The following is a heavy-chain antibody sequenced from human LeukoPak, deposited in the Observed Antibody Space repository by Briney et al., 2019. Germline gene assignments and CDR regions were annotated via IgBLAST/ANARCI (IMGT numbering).Heavy chain of an antibody. J-gene: IGHJ6*03. D-gene: IGHD3-10*01. CDR3: ARGGAWFGELSYYMDV. CDR2: INAGNGNT. V-gene: IGHV1-3*03. Sequence: GASVKVSCKASGYTFTSYAMHWVRQAPGQRLEWMGWINAGNGNTKYSQEFQGRVTITRDTSASTAYMELSSLRSEGMAVYYCARGGAWFGELSYYMDVWGKGTTVTVSS. CDR1: GYTFTSYA.